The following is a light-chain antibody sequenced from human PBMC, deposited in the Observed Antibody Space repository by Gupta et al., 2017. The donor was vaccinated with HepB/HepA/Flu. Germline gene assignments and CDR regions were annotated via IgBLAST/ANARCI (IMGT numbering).Light chain of an antibody. J-gene: IGKJ4*01. CDR3: QKYNSAPLT. Sequence: DIQMTQSTFSLSASVGDRVTITCRASHDIATYLAWYQQQSGKVPRLLVYSASTLQSGVPSRFSGSGSGTDFTLSISSLQPEDVATYYCQKYNSAPLTFGGGTKVEIK. V-gene: IGKV1-27*01. CDR2: SAS. CDR1: HDIATY.